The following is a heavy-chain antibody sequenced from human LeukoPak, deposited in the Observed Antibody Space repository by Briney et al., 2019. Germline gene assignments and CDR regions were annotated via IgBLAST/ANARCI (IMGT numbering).Heavy chain of an antibody. Sequence: GESLRLSCAASGFTFTTYWMSWVRQAPGKGLEWVANIKQDGTERYYVDSVKGRFTISRDNAKNSLYLQMSSLRAEDTAVYYCARDLMGIAYRGAFYYWGQGTLVTVSS. CDR2: IKQDGTER. V-gene: IGHV3-7*03. CDR1: GFTFTTYW. CDR3: ARDLMGIAYRGAFYY. J-gene: IGHJ4*02. D-gene: IGHD6-13*01.